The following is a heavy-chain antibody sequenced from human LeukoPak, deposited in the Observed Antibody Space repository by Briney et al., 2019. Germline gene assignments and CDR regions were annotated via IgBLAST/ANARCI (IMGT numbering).Heavy chain of an antibody. CDR3: AKGGSGWPYGMDV. D-gene: IGHD6-19*01. J-gene: IGHJ6*04. V-gene: IGHV3-30*18. CDR2: ISYDGSNK. Sequence: GWSLTLSCAASGFTFSSYGMHWVRQAPGKGLEWVAVISYDGSNKYYADSVKGRFTISRDNSKNTLYLQMNSLRAEDTAVYYCAKGGSGWPYGMDVWGKGTTVTVSS. CDR1: GFTFSSYG.